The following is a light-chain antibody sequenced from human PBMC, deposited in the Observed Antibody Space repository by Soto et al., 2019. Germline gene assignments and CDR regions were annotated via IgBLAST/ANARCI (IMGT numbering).Light chain of an antibody. CDR2: DAS. CDR3: QQRSSWPS. CDR1: QSVSTY. V-gene: IGKV3-11*01. Sequence: PGERATLSCRASQSVSTYLAWYQQKPGQAPRLLIYDASNRATGIPARFSGSGSGTDFTLTISSLEPEDFAVYHCQQRSSWPSFGQGTRLEIK. J-gene: IGKJ5*01.